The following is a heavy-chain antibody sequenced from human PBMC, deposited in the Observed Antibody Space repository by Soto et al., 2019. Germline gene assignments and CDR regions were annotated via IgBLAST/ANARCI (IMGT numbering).Heavy chain of an antibody. V-gene: IGHV1-18*01. CDR3: ARDRPRVVVPAAISAFDI. CDR2: ISAYNGNT. Sequence: PSVKVYCKASGYTFTSYGISWVRQAPGQGLEWMGWISAYNGNTNYAQKLQGRVTMTTDTSTSTAYMELRSLRSDDTAVYYCARDRPRVVVPAAISAFDIWGQGTMVTVSS. J-gene: IGHJ3*02. D-gene: IGHD2-2*02. CDR1: GYTFTSYG.